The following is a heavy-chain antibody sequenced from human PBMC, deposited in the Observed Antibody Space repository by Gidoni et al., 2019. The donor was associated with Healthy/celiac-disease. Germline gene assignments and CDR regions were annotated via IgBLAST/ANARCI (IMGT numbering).Heavy chain of an antibody. CDR3: ASVAVFDYGGNSGSAFDI. Sequence: EVQLVESGGGLVQRGGSLRLSCAASGFTFSSYELNWVRQAPGKGLEWVSYISSSGSTIYYADSVKGRFTISRDNAKNSLYLQMNSLRAEDTAVYYCASVAVFDYGGNSGSAFDIWGQGTMVTVSS. V-gene: IGHV3-48*03. CDR2: ISSSGSTI. D-gene: IGHD4-17*01. CDR1: GFTFSSYE. J-gene: IGHJ3*02.